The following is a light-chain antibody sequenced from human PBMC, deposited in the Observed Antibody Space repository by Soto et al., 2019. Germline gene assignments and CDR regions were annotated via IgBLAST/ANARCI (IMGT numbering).Light chain of an antibody. CDR3: SSYRGGSTPYV. CDR1: SSGVGGYNY. J-gene: IGLJ1*01. CDR2: DVS. V-gene: IGLV2-14*01. Sequence: QSALTQPASVSGSPGQSITISCTGTSSGVGGYNYVSWYQQHPGKAPKLMIYDVSNRPSGVSNRFSGSKSGNTASLTISGLLAEDEADYYCSSYRGGSTPYVFGSGTKVTVL.